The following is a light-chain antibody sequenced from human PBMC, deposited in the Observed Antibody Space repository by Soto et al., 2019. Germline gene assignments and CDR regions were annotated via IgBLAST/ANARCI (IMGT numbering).Light chain of an antibody. V-gene: IGKV2-28*01. CDR2: LGS. J-gene: IGKJ4*01. CDR3: MQALQPALT. CDR1: QSLLHSNGYNY. Sequence: IVMTQSPLSLPVTPGEPASISCRSSQSLLHSNGYNYLDWYLQKPGQSPQLLIYLGSNRASGVPDRFSGSGSGTDFTLKISRVEAEDVGVYYCMQALQPALTFGGGTKVDIK.